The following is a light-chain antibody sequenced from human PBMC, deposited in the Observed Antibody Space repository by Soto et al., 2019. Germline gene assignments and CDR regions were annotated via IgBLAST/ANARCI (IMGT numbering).Light chain of an antibody. CDR3: CSFTTTTSYV. Sequence: QSVLTQPASVSGSPGQSITISCTGTTSDVGGYNSVSWYQQHPGKAPKLIIYEVRRRPSGVSNRFSGFMAANTASLTISGLQTEDEADYYCCSFTTTTSYVFGTGTKVTVL. V-gene: IGLV2-14*03. CDR1: TSDVGGYNS. J-gene: IGLJ1*01. CDR2: EVR.